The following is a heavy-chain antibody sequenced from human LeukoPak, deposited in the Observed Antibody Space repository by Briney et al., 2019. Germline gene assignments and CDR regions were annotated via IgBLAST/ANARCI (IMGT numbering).Heavy chain of an antibody. V-gene: IGHV3-23*01. CDR2: ISGSGTST. CDR1: AFTFSSYA. CDR3: AKDRTYYYYGMDV. J-gene: IGHJ6*02. Sequence: GGSLRLSCAASAFTFSSYAMSWVRQAPGKGLEWVSAISGSGTSTYYADSVKGRFTISRDNSKNTLYLQMNSLRAEDTAFYYCAKDRTYYYYGMDVWGQGTTVTVSS.